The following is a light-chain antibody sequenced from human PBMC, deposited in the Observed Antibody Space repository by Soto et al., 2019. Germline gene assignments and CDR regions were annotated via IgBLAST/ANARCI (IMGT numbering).Light chain of an antibody. CDR1: QSISSW. CDR3: QQYNSYPFT. CDR2: KAS. V-gene: IGKV1-5*03. J-gene: IGKJ2*01. Sequence: DIQMTQSPSTLSASVGDRVTITCRASQSISSWLAWYQQKPGKAPKLLIYKASSLESGVPSRFSGSGSGTELTLTISSRQPGDFATYYCQQYNSYPFTFGQGTKLEI.